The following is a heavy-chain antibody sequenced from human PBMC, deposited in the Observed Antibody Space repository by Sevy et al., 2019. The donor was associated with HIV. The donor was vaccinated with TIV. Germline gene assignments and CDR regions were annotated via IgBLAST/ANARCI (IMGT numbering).Heavy chain of an antibody. Sequence: GGCLRLSCAASGFTFSSYWMSWVRQAPGKGLEWVANIKQDGSEKYYVDSVKGRFTISRDNAKNSLYLQMNSLRAEDTAVYYCARVDYGGNSGYDYYYYMDVWGKGTTVTVSS. D-gene: IGHD4-17*01. J-gene: IGHJ6*03. V-gene: IGHV3-7*03. CDR2: IKQDGSEK. CDR1: GFTFSSYW. CDR3: ARVDYGGNSGYDYYYYMDV.